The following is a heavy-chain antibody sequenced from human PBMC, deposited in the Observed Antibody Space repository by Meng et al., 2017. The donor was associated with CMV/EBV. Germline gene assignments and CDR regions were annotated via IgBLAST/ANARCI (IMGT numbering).Heavy chain of an antibody. CDR2: IYYSGST. V-gene: IGHV4-59*01. Sequence: SETLSPTCTVSGGSISSYYWSWIRQPPGKGLEWIGYIYYSGSTNYNPSLKSRVTISVDTPKNQFSLKLSSVTAADTAVYYCARDKDGDGYNIGNGMDVWGQGTTVTVSS. CDR1: GGSISSYY. D-gene: IGHD5-24*01. CDR3: ARDKDGDGYNIGNGMDV. J-gene: IGHJ6*02.